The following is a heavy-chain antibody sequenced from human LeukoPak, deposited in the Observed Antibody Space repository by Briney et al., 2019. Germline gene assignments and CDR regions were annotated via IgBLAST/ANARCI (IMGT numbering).Heavy chain of an antibody. V-gene: IGHV3-7*01. Sequence: GGSLRLSCVASGFTFSSRDWMTWVRQAPGKGLEWVASINLDGSEEKYVDSVKGRFTISRDNAKNSAYLQMNSLRAGDTAVYYCAREGIWGQGTLVTVSS. CDR1: GFTFSSRDW. D-gene: IGHD2-15*01. CDR2: INLDGSEE. J-gene: IGHJ4*02. CDR3: AREGI.